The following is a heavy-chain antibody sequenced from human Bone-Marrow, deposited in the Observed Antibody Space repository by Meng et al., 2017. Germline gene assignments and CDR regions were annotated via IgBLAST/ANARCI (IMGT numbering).Heavy chain of an antibody. CDR1: GGSIGSGSYY. CDR3: ARSSGSYLYYFDY. D-gene: IGHD1-26*01. Sequence: SETLSLTCAVSGGSIGSGSYYWSWIRQPAGKGLEWIGRIYTSGSTNYNPSLKSRVTISVDTSKNQFSLKLSSVTAADTAVYYCARSSGSYLYYFDYWGQGTLVTVSS. CDR2: IYTSGST. J-gene: IGHJ4*02. V-gene: IGHV4-61*02.